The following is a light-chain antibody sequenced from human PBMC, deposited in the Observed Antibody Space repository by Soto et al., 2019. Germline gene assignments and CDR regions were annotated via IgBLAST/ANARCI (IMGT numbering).Light chain of an antibody. Sequence: DIQMTQSPSSLSASVGDRVTITCRASQSISNYLNWYQQKPGIAPKLLVYAASSLQSGVPSTFSGSGSGTDFTLTISSLQPEDFATYYCQQSYSTPRTFGQGTKVDIK. J-gene: IGKJ1*01. V-gene: IGKV1-39*01. CDR3: QQSYSTPRT. CDR1: QSISNY. CDR2: AAS.